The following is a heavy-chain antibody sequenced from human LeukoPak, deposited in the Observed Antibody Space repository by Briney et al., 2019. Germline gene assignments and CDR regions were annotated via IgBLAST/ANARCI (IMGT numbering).Heavy chain of an antibody. CDR3: AKDLEAVAGTIVNDY. Sequence: GGSLTLSCAVSGITFNKYAMNWVRQGPGKGREWVSGIGASGATTYYADSVKGRFTISRDNSKNTLFLQLKSLRADDTGVYFCAKDLEAVAGTIVNDYWGQGTPVTVSS. CDR1: GITFNKYA. V-gene: IGHV3-23*01. D-gene: IGHD6-19*01. CDR2: IGASGATT. J-gene: IGHJ4*02.